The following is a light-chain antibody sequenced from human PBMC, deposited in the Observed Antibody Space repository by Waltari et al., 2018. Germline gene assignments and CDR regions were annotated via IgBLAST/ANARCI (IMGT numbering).Light chain of an antibody. V-gene: IGLV2-14*01. Sequence: QSALTQPTSVSGSPGQSITISCTGTSRDVGFYNYVSWYQQYPGKVPQLLIYEVSDRPSGVSSGFSGSKSGNTASLTISGLQADDEADYYCNSYTGSSSWVFGGGTKLTVL. CDR2: EVS. CDR1: SRDVGFYNY. J-gene: IGLJ3*02. CDR3: NSYTGSSSWV.